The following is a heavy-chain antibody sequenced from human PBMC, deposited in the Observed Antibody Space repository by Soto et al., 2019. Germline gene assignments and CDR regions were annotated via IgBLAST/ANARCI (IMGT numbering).Heavy chain of an antibody. V-gene: IGHV1-18*01. CDR2: ISAYNGNT. CDR1: GYTFTSYG. D-gene: IGHD6-19*01. J-gene: IGHJ5*02. Sequence: ASVKVSCKGSGYTFTSYGIRWVRQAPGQGLEWMGWISAYNGNTNYAQKLQGRVTMTTDTSTSTAYMELRSLRSDDTAVYYCARVEIAVAGNWFDPWGAGTLVTVSS. CDR3: ARVEIAVAGNWFDP.